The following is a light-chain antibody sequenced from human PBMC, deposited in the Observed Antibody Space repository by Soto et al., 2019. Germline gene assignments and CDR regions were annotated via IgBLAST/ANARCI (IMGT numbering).Light chain of an antibody. J-gene: IGKJ1*01. CDR3: QQIDSYPRT. CDR1: QGISSS. V-gene: IGKV1-9*01. CDR2: AAS. Sequence: IQLTQSPSSLSASVGDRVTITCRAGQGISSSLAWYQQKPGKAPNLLISAASTFQTGVPSRFSGSGSGTDFALTISSLQPEDFATYYCQQIDSYPRTFGQGTKVDI.